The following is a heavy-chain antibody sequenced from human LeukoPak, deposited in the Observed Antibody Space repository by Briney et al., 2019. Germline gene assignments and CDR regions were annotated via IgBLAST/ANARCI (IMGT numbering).Heavy chain of an antibody. Sequence: PGGSLRLSCAASGFTFSSYSMSWVRQAPGKGLEWVSSISSSSSYIYYADSVKGRFTISRDNAKNSLYLQMNSLRAEDTAVYYCARELVYCSSTSCRDYYGMDVWGQGTTVTVSS. V-gene: IGHV3-21*01. D-gene: IGHD2-2*01. CDR2: ISSSSSYI. J-gene: IGHJ6*02. CDR1: GFTFSSYS. CDR3: ARELVYCSSTSCRDYYGMDV.